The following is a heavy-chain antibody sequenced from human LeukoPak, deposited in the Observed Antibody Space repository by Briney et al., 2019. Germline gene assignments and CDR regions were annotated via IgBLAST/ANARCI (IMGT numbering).Heavy chain of an antibody. D-gene: IGHD6-13*01. CDR3: AKEVAAAANWFDP. J-gene: IGHJ5*02. CDR1: GFTFSSYA. CDR2: ISGSGGDT. V-gene: IGHV3-23*01. Sequence: QPGGSLRLSCAASGFTFSSYAMTWVRQAPGKGLEWVSAISGSGGDTYHADSAKGRFTISRDNSKNTLYLQMNSLRAEDTAVYYCAKEVAAAANWFDPWGQGTLVTVSS.